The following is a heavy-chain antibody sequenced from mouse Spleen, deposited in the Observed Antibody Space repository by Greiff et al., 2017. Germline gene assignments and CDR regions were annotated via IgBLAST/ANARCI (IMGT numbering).Heavy chain of an antibody. CDR2: IYPRSGNT. CDR1: GYTFTSYG. Sequence: VMLVESGAELARPGASVKLSCKASGYTFTSYGISWVKQRTGQGLEWIGEIYPRSGNTYYNEKFKGKATLTADKSSSTAYMELRSLTSEDSAVYFCARGYYDGSPDYWGQGTTLTVSS. V-gene: IGHV1-81*01. J-gene: IGHJ2*01. D-gene: IGHD1-1*01. CDR3: ARGYYDGSPDY.